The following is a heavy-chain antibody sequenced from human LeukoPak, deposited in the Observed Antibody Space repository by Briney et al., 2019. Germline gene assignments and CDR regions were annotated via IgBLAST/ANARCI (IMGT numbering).Heavy chain of an antibody. CDR1: GFTFSSYA. V-gene: IGHV3-23*01. CDR2: ISGSGGST. CDR3: TTTLGYCSGGSCYSPADYFQH. D-gene: IGHD2-15*01. J-gene: IGHJ1*01. Sequence: GGSLRLSCAASGFTFSSYAMSWVRQAPGKGLEWVSAISGSGGSTYYADSVKGRFTISRDNSKNTLYLQMNSLRAEDTAVYYCTTTLGYCSGGSCYSPADYFQHWGQGTLVTVSS.